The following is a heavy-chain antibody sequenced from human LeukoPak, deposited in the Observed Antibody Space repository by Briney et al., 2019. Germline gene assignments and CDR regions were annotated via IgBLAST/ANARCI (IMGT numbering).Heavy chain of an antibody. CDR1: GGSVTSGSYY. CDR2: INHSGST. D-gene: IGHD5-18*01. V-gene: IGHV4-39*07. CDR3: ARVGRRGYRVNNWFDP. Sequence: PSETLSLTCTVSGGSVTSGSYYWSWIRQPPGKGLEWIGEINHSGSTNYNPSLKSRVTIPVDTSKNQFSLKLSSVTAADTAVYYCARVGRRGYRVNNWFDPWGQGTLVTVSS. J-gene: IGHJ5*02.